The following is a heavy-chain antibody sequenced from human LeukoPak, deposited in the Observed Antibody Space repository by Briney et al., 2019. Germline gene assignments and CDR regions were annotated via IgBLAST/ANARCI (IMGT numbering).Heavy chain of an antibody. CDR1: GFTFSSYW. J-gene: IGHJ4*02. V-gene: IGHV3-15*01. CDR3: TTDQEGYFDY. CDR2: IKSKTDGGTT. Sequence: GGSLRLSCAASGFTFSSYWMSWDRQAPGKGLEWVGRIKSKTDGGTTDYAAPVKGRFTISRDDSKNTLYLQMNSLKTEDTAVYYCTTDQEGYFDYWGQGTLVTVSS.